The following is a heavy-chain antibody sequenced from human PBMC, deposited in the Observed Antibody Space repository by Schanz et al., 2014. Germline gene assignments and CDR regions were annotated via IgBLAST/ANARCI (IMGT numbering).Heavy chain of an antibody. CDR3: AKTLFPAVNQTFGN. Sequence: EVQLVESGGGLVQPGGSLRLSCGSSGFTFSPYWMHWVRQAPGKGLEWVSYVSRSTPDIYYADSVKGRFTMSRDNSKSTLYVEMNSLRVEDTAVYYCAKTLFPAVNQTFGNWGRGTLVTVSS. J-gene: IGHJ4*02. D-gene: IGHD2-15*01. CDR1: GFTFSPYW. V-gene: IGHV3-48*01. CDR2: VSRSTPDI.